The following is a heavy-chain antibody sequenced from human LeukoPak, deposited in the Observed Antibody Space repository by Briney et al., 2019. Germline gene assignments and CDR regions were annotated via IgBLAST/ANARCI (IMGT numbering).Heavy chain of an antibody. V-gene: IGHV1-69*01. Sequence: GASVKVSCKASGGIFSSYAISWVRQAPGQGLEWMGGIIPIFGTANYAQKFQGRVTITADESTSTAYMELSSLRSEDTAVYYCARASRSSWPRYYFDYWGQGTLVTVSS. D-gene: IGHD6-13*01. CDR1: GGIFSSYA. CDR2: IIPIFGTA. J-gene: IGHJ4*02. CDR3: ARASRSSWPRYYFDY.